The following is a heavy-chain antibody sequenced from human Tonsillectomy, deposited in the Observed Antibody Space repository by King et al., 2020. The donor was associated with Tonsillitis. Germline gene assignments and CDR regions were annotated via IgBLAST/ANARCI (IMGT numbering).Heavy chain of an antibody. Sequence: VQLVESGGGLVKPGGSLRLSCAASGFTFSDYYMSWIRQAPGKGLEWVSYISSSSSYTNYADSVKGRFTISRDNAKNSLYLQMNSLRAEDTAVYYCARDSIRYGGTQLLYMDVWGKGTTVTVSS. CDR1: GFTFSDYY. CDR2: ISSSSSYT. CDR3: ARDSIRYGGTQLLYMDV. V-gene: IGHV3-11*05. J-gene: IGHJ6*03. D-gene: IGHD1-26*01.